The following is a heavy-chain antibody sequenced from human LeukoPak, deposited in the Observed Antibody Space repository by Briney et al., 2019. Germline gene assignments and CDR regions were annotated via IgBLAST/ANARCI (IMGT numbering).Heavy chain of an antibody. Sequence: GGSLRLSCAASGFTFSSYSMNGVRQAPGKGREWVSYISSSSSTILYADSVKGRFTISRDNDKNSLYLQMNSLRAEDTAVYYCARDLYSSSPPTYFDYWGQGTLVTVSS. CDR1: GFTFSSYS. J-gene: IGHJ4*02. CDR2: ISSSSSTI. V-gene: IGHV3-48*01. CDR3: ARDLYSSSPPTYFDY. D-gene: IGHD6-13*01.